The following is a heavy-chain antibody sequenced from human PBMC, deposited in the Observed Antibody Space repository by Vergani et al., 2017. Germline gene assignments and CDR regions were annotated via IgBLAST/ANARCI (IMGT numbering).Heavy chain of an antibody. Sequence: EVQLLESGGGLVQPGGSLRLSCAASGFTFSSYAMSWVRQAPGKGLEWVSVIYSGGSSTYYADSVKVRFTISRDNSKNTLYLQMNSLRAEDTAVYYCAKGPGLLRFLEWLPPDYWGQGTLVTVSS. CDR1: GFTFSSYA. CDR3: AKGPGLLRFLEWLPPDY. CDR2: IYSGGSST. D-gene: IGHD3-3*01. V-gene: IGHV3-23*03. J-gene: IGHJ4*02.